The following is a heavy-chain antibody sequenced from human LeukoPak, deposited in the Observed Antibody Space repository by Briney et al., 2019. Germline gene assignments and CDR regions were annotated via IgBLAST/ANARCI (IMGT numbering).Heavy chain of an antibody. CDR3: AGEGSGWSRHFDY. CDR1: GLTFSSYW. D-gene: IGHD6-19*01. V-gene: IGHV3-7*01. J-gene: IGHJ4*02. Sequence: GGSLRLSCAASGLTFSSYWMSWVRQAPGKGLEWVANIKQDGSEKYYVDSVKGRFTISRDNAKNSLYLQMNSLRAEDTAVYYCAGEGSGWSRHFDYWGQGTLVTVSS. CDR2: IKQDGSEK.